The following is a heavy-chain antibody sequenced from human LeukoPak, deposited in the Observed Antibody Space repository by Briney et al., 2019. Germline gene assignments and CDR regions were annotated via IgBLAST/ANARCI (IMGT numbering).Heavy chain of an antibody. CDR1: GFTFSSYE. D-gene: IGHD5-12*01. CDR2: ISRSGTTI. Sequence: GGSLRLSCAASGFTFSSYEMNWVRQAPGKGLEWVSYISRSGTTIYCTDSVKGRFTISRDNAKNSLYLQMNSLRAEDTAVYFCARSGYDIIFDFWGQGTLVTVPS. V-gene: IGHV3-48*03. CDR3: ARSGYDIIFDF. J-gene: IGHJ4*02.